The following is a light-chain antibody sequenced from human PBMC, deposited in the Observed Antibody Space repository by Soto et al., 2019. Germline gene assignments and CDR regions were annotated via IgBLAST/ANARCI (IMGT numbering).Light chain of an antibody. V-gene: IGKV1-5*03. CDR1: QTRSTC. CDR3: QQYNTYFSLS. CDR2: KAI. Sequence: DILMTQPHSTRSTSLGDRITITCRASQTRSTCVAWYQQKPGRAPKLLISKAISLESGVPARFSGSGCGTEFTLTISGLQTDDFVSYYGQQYNTYFSLSFGGGTKVDIK. J-gene: IGKJ4*01.